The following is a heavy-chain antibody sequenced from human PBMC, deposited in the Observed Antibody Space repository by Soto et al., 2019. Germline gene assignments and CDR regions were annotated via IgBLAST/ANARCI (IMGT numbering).Heavy chain of an antibody. CDR2: IYHSGST. J-gene: IGHJ4*02. V-gene: IGHV4-30-2*01. CDR3: ARVPDY. CDR1: GGSISSGGYS. Sequence: QLQLQESGSGLVKPSQNLSLTCAVSGGSISSGGYSWSWFRQPPGKGLEWIGYIYHSGSTYYNPSPTVRYSTSVDRSKNLVSLLLGPATPGYTAVYVWARVPDYWGQGTPVTVS.